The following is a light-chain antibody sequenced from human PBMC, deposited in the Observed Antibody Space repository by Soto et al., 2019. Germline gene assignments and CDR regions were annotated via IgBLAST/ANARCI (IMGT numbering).Light chain of an antibody. V-gene: IGLV2-14*01. CDR2: EVS. CDR1: SSDVGGYNY. Sequence: QSVLTQPASVSGSPGQSITISCTGTSSDVGGYNYVSWYQQHSGKAPKLLIYEVSDRPSGVSNRFSGSKSGNTASLTISGLQAEDEAYYCCSSYTSSSTLGVFGTGTKLTVL. J-gene: IGLJ1*01. CDR3: SSYTSSSTLGV.